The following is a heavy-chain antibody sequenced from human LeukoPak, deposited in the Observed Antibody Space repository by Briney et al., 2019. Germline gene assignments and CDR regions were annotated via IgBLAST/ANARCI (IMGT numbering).Heavy chain of an antibody. CDR1: GFTFSTYW. Sequence: GGSLRLSCAASGFTFSTYWMHWVRQAPGKGLVWVSRTNTDGSTTTYADSVKGRFTISRDNAKNTLYLQMNSLRDEDTAVYYCARGAAGFHYFDYWGQGTLVTVSS. J-gene: IGHJ4*02. CDR3: ARGAAGFHYFDY. D-gene: IGHD6-13*01. CDR2: TNTDGSTT. V-gene: IGHV3-74*01.